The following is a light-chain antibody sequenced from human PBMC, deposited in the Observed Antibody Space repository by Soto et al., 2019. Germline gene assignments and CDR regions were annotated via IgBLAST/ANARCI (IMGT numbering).Light chain of an antibody. CDR1: SSDVGGYNY. J-gene: IGLJ1*01. Sequence: QSALTQPPAGSGSPGQSITISCTGTSSDVGGYNYVSWYQQHPGKAPKLMIYDVSNRPSGVSNRFSGSKSGNTASLTISGLQAEDEADYYCSSYTSSSTRKVFVKGTKLTVL. CDR2: DVS. CDR3: SSYTSSSTRKV. V-gene: IGLV2-14*01.